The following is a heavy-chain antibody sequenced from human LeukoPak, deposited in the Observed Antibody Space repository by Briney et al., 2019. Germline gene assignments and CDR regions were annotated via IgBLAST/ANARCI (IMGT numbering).Heavy chain of an antibody. V-gene: IGHV4-59*01. CDR1: GGSINSYY. D-gene: IGHD5-12*01. CDR2: IYYTGGT. CDR3: ARDRSGYDLAY. J-gene: IGHJ4*02. Sequence: PSETLTLTCTVSGGSINSYYWSWIRQSPGKGLEWIGYIYYTGGTNYNPSLKSRATMSVDTSKNQFSLKLIAVTAADTAVYYCARDRSGYDLAYWGQGTLVTVSS.